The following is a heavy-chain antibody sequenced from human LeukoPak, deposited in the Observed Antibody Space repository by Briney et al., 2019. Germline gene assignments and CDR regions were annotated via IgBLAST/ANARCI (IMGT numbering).Heavy chain of an antibody. Sequence: ASVKVSCKASGYTFTGYYMHWVRQAPGQGLEWMGWINPNSGGTNYAQKFQGWVTMTRDTSISTAYMELSRLRSDDTAVYYCARAPRTFIAVAGLDYWGQGTLVTVSS. D-gene: IGHD6-19*01. V-gene: IGHV1-2*04. J-gene: IGHJ4*02. CDR2: INPNSGGT. CDR3: ARAPRTFIAVAGLDY. CDR1: GYTFTGYY.